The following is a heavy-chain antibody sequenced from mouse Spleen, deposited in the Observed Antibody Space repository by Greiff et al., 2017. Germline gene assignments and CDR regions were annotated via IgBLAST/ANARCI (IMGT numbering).Heavy chain of an antibody. Sequence: EVQRVESGPGLVKPSQSLSLTCSVTGYSITSGYYWYWIRQFPGNKLEWMGYISYDGSNNYNPSLKNRISITRDTSKNQFFLKLNSVTTEDTATYYCARAFYYGYPDYWGQGTTLTVSS. V-gene: IGHV3-6*01. D-gene: IGHD2-2*01. CDR1: GYSITSGYY. CDR2: ISYDGSN. J-gene: IGHJ2*01. CDR3: ARAFYYGYPDY.